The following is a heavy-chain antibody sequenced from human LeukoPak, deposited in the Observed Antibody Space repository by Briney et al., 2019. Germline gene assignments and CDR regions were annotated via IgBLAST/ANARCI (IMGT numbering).Heavy chain of an antibody. CDR1: GFTFSSYG. Sequence: GRSLRLSCAASGFTFSSYGMHWVRQAPGKGLEWVAVISYDGSNKYYADSVKGRFTISRDNSKNTPYLQMNSLRAEDTAVYYCARMGILEWFYYYGMDVWGQGTTVTVSS. V-gene: IGHV3-30*03. D-gene: IGHD3-3*01. CDR2: ISYDGSNK. CDR3: ARMGILEWFYYYGMDV. J-gene: IGHJ6*02.